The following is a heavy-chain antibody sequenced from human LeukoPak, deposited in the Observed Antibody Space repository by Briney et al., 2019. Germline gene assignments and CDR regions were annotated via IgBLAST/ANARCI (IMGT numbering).Heavy chain of an antibody. CDR3: TTGLRAADTN. CDR2: IRSKAYVGTT. Sequence: GRSLRLSCSAFGFTFRDYAMSWFRQAPGKGLEWVGFIRSKAYVGTTDYAAPVKGRFTISRDDSKNTLYLQMNSLKTEDTAVYYCTTGLRAADTNWGLGTLVTVSS. CDR1: GFTFRDYA. J-gene: IGHJ4*02. D-gene: IGHD6-13*01. V-gene: IGHV3-49*03.